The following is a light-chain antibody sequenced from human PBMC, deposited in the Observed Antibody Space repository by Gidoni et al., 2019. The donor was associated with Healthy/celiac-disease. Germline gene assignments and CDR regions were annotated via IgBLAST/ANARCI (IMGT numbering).Light chain of an antibody. J-gene: IGLJ3*02. Sequence: SSELTQDPAVSVALGQTVRITCQGDSLRSYYASWYQQKPGQAPLLVIYGKNNRPSWIPDRFSGSSSGNTASLTITGAQAEDEADYYCNSRDSSGNLLFGGGTKLTVL. V-gene: IGLV3-19*01. CDR2: GKN. CDR1: SLRSYY. CDR3: NSRDSSGNLL.